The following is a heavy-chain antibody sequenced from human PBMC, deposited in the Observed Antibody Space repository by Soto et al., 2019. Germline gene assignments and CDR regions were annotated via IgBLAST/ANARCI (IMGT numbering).Heavy chain of an antibody. V-gene: IGHV4-59*12. CDR1: GGTITDYY. Sequence: SETLSVACTYSGGTITDYYWSLIRQAPGRGLDWFGYIFDGGSANYNPSLKSRVSFSLDKSQNQLSLKLTSVTGADTAIYYCVSVQGTPPVNGDYYYYAADAWGQGTAVTVSS. CDR3: VSVQGTPPVNGDYYYYAADA. CDR2: IFDGGSA. J-gene: IGHJ6*01. D-gene: IGHD4-17*01.